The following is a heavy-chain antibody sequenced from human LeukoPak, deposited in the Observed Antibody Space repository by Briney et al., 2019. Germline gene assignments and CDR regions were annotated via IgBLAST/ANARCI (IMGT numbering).Heavy chain of an antibody. CDR2: VHFAEHT. D-gene: IGHD2-21*01. Sequence: SETLSLTCTVSGGSISSYSWTWIRQSPGKALEWIGYVHFAEHTGYNPSLRSRVNITLATSKNQFTLSLNSATAADTAVYFCARGVRIASGPISYMDVWGKGTTATLCS. CDR1: GGSISSYS. CDR3: ARGVRIASGPISYMDV. J-gene: IGHJ6*03. V-gene: IGHV4-59*01.